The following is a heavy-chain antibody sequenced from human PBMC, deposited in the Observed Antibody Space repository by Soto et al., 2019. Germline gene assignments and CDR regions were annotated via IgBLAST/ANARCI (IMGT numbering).Heavy chain of an antibody. CDR1: GGSVSSYE. CDR2: IYYSGST. J-gene: IGHJ6*02. V-gene: IGHV4-59*02. D-gene: IGHD5-18*01. CDR3: ARDRGGYSYGYKAYYYGMDV. Sequence: XTLSLPCTVSGGSVSSYEWGWIRRPPGKGLEWIGYIYYSGSTNYNPSLKSRVTISVDTSKNQFSLKLSSVTAADTAVYYCARDRGGYSYGYKAYYYGMDVWGQGTTGTVSS.